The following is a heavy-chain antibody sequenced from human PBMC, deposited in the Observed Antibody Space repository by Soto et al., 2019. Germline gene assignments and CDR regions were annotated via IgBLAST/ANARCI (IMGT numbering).Heavy chain of an antibody. CDR1: GFTFSDYY. J-gene: IGHJ5*02. V-gene: IGHV3-11*01. CDR2: ISSSGSTI. CDR3: AREIVVVAATDVDWFDP. Sequence: GGSLRLSCAASGFTFSDYYMSWIRQAPGKGLEWVSYISSSGSTIYYADSVKGRFTISRDNAKNSLYLQMNSLRAEDTAVYYCAREIVVVAATDVDWFDPWGQGTLVTVSS. D-gene: IGHD2-15*01.